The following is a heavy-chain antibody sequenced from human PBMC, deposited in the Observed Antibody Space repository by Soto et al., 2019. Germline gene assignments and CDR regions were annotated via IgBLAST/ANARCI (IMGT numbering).Heavy chain of an antibody. D-gene: IGHD3-9*01. V-gene: IGHV1-18*01. Sequence: QVQLVQSGAEVKKPGASVKVSCKASGYTFTTYGITWVRQAPGQGLEWMGSISAYNGNTNYAQKPQGRVTVTTDPSTSTAYMELRSLRFDDWAVYYCAGDPMTGYLQFDYWGQGTLVTVSS. CDR3: AGDPMTGYLQFDY. J-gene: IGHJ4*02. CDR2: ISAYNGNT. CDR1: GYTFTTYG.